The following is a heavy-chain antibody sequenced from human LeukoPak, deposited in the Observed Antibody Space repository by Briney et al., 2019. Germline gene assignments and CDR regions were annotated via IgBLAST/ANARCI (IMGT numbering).Heavy chain of an antibody. CDR1: GYTFTDYY. J-gene: IGHJ4*02. D-gene: IGHD3-22*01. Sequence: ASVKVSCKASGYTFTDYYMHWVRQAPGQGIEWMGWINPNSGGTNYAQKFQGRVTMTRDTSISTAFMELSRLRSDDTAVYYCARGASSYYDSSDYFDYWGQGTLVTVSS. CDR3: ARGASSYYDSSDYFDY. CDR2: INPNSGGT. V-gene: IGHV1-2*02.